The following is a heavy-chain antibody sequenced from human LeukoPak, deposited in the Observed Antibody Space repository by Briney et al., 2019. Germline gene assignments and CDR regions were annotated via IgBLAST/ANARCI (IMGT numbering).Heavy chain of an antibody. CDR2: INHSGST. CDR1: GGSFSGYY. CDR3: ARHDRRNYYGSGSSIDY. Sequence: PSETLSLTCAVYGGSFSGYYWSWIRQPPGKGLEWIGEINHSGSTNYNPSLKSRVTMSVDTSKNQFSLKLSSVTAADTAVYYCARHDRRNYYGSGSSIDYWGQGTLATVSS. V-gene: IGHV4-34*01. J-gene: IGHJ4*02. D-gene: IGHD3-10*01.